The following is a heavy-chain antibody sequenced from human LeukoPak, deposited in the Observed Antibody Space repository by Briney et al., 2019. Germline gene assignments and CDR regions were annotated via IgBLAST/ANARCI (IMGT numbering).Heavy chain of an antibody. CDR2: IYYSGST. J-gene: IGHJ4*02. CDR3: ARFLAARFDY. V-gene: IGHV4-39*07. CDR1: GGSISSSSYY. Sequence: SETLSLTCTVSGGSISSSSYYWGWIRQPPGKGLEWIGSIYYSGSTYYNPSLKSRVTISVDTSKNQFSLKLSSVTAADTAVYYCARFLAARFDYWGQGTLVTVSS. D-gene: IGHD6-13*01.